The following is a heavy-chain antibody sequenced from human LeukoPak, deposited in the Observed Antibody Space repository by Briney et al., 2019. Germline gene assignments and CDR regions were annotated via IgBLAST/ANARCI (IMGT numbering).Heavy chain of an antibody. CDR2: INHSGST. V-gene: IGHV4-34*01. CDR1: GGSFSGYY. CDR3: ARGSRDYYDSSGYYFQH. J-gene: IGHJ1*01. Sequence: SETLSLTCAVYGGSFSGYYWSWIRQPPGKGLEWIGEINHSGSTNYNPSLKSRVTISVDRSKNQFSLKLSSVTAADTAVYYCARGSRDYYDSSGYYFQHWGQGTLVTVSS. D-gene: IGHD3-22*01.